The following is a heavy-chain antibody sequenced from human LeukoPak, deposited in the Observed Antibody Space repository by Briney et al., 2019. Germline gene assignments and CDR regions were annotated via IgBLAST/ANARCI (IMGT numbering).Heavy chain of an antibody. D-gene: IGHD3-10*01. V-gene: IGHV3-30*09. Sequence: GGSLRLSCAASGFTFSRYAMHWVRQAPGKGLEWVAVISYDGNNKYYADSVKGRFAISRDNSKNTLYLQMNSLRAEDTAVYYYANSERGFSFDYWGQGTLVTVSS. CDR3: ANSERGFSFDY. J-gene: IGHJ4*02. CDR2: ISYDGNNK. CDR1: GFTFSRYA.